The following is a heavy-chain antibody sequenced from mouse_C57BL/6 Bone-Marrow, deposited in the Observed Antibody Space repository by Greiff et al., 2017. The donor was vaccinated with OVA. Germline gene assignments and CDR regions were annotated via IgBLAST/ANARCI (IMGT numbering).Heavy chain of an antibody. CDR2: IHPSDSDT. V-gene: IGHV1-74*01. CDR3: ASWTTVGAPYYFDY. D-gene: IGHD1-1*01. J-gene: IGHJ2*01. Sequence: QVQLQQPGAELVKPGASGKVSGKASGYPFTSYWMHWVKQSPGQGLEWIRRIHPSDSDTTFYQQFKGEATLTVAKSSRPSYMQLSSLTSEDAAVYYCASWTTVGAPYYFDYWGQGTTLTVSS. CDR1: GYPFTSYW.